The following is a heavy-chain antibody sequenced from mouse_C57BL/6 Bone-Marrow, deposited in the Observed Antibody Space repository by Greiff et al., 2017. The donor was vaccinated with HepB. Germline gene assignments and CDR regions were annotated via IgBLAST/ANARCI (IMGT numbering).Heavy chain of an antibody. CDR3: ARRDYDYPTYAMDY. CDR1: GYAFSSSW. CDR2: IYPGDGDT. J-gene: IGHJ4*01. V-gene: IGHV1-82*01. Sequence: QVQLKQSGPELVKPGASVKISCKASGYAFSSSWMNWVKQRPGKGLEWIGRIYPGDGDTNYNGKFKGKATLTADKSSSTAYMQLSSLTSEDSAVYFCARRDYDYPTYAMDYWGQGTSVTVSS. D-gene: IGHD2-4*01.